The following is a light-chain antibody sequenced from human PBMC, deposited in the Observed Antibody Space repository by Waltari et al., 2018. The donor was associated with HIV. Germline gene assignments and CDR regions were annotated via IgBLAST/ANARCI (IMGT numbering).Light chain of an antibody. V-gene: IGLV2-14*01. CDR2: EVT. J-gene: IGLJ2*01. Sequence: QSALTQPASVSGSPGQSIAISCTGTSSDVGGYNYVSWYQQHPGKAPKLMIYEVTNRPSGVSARFSGSKSGNTASLTISGLQAEDEADYYCCSYTSASTLAFGGGTKLTVL. CDR3: CSYTSASTLA. CDR1: SSDVGGYNY.